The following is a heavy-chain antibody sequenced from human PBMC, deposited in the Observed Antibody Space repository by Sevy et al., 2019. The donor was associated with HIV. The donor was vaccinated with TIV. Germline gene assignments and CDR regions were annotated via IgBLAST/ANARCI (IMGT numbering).Heavy chain of an antibody. CDR3: ARGAVVIGTAATPVLDF. D-gene: IGHD6-13*01. V-gene: IGHV4-59*08. Sequence: SETLSLPCSVSDDSINSYYWSWIRQPPGKGLQWIGYIYNNIGSTSYNPSLTSRVTISVDTSKNQFSLKLTSVTAADTAVYYCARGAVVIGTAATPVLDFWGQGSLVTVSS. CDR2: IYNNIGST. CDR1: DDSINSYY. J-gene: IGHJ4*02.